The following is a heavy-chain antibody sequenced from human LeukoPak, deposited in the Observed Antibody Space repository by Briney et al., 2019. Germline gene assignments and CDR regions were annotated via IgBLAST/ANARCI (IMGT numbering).Heavy chain of an antibody. J-gene: IGHJ4*02. D-gene: IGHD3-10*01. V-gene: IGHV3-7*05. CDR2: IKQDGSEK. CDR3: ARGESWAFDY. Sequence: GGSLRLSCAASGFTFSSYWMSWVRQAPGKGLEWGANIKQDGSEKYYGDSVKGRFTISRDNARTSLYLQLNSLRAEDTAVYFCARGESWAFDYWGQGTLVTVSS. CDR1: GFTFSSYW.